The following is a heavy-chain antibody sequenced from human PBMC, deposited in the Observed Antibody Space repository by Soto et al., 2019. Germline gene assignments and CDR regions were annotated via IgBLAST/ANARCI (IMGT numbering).Heavy chain of an antibody. CDR2: IDPSGSHT. D-gene: IGHD1-1*01. CDR3: SLRLPAKWKAWLDP. J-gene: IGHJ5*02. CDR1: TDSLINYW. Sequence: DALNISCQGSTDSLINYWIHWVRQKPGKGLEWVGRIDPSGSHTTYSPSFQGLVTFSFDKSISAAYLQWNSLKASDTAMYFCSLRLPAKWKAWLDPSGNGSHVTV. V-gene: IGHV5-10-1*01.